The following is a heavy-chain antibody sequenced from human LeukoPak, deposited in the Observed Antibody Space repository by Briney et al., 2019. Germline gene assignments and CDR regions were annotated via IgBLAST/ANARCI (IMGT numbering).Heavy chain of an antibody. V-gene: IGHV4-59*08. CDR2: IYYSGST. D-gene: IGHD2-2*03. Sequence: ETLSLTCTVSGGSISNYYWSWIRQPPGKGLEWIGYIYYSGSTNYNPSLKSRITISVDTSKNQFSMRLSSVTAADTAVYYCARHSRLDKSSLSWADYWGQGTLVTVSS. CDR3: ARHSRLDKSSLSWADY. CDR1: GGSISNYY. J-gene: IGHJ4*02.